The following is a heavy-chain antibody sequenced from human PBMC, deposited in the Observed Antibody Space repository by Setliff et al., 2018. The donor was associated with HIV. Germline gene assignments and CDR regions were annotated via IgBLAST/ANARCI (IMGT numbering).Heavy chain of an antibody. J-gene: IGHJ3*02. CDR2: VSYTGRT. CDR3: VRHNPTVVTDGYDI. D-gene: IGHD2-21*02. V-gene: IGHV4-39*01. CDR1: GGSTTSSTYY. Sequence: SETLSLTCTVSGGSTTSSTYYWGWIRQPPGRGLEWIGSVSYTGRTYYNPSLKSRVTISIDTSSNQFSLNLSSVTAADTAVYYCVRHNPTVVTDGYDIWGQGTKVTVSS.